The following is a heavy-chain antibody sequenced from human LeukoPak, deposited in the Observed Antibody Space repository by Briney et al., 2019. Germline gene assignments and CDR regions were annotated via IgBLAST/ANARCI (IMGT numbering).Heavy chain of an antibody. CDR1: GDSLSNYY. J-gene: IGHJ4*02. Sequence: SETLSLSCTVSGDSLSNYYWSWIRQSPGKKLEWIGYMYNRGSTNYHPPLQSRVTISTPTSKNQFSLRLTSVTAADTAVYYCARADKAVTGTLAYWGQGTLITVSS. D-gene: IGHD6-19*01. CDR3: ARADKAVTGTLAY. V-gene: IGHV4-59*01. CDR2: MYNRGST.